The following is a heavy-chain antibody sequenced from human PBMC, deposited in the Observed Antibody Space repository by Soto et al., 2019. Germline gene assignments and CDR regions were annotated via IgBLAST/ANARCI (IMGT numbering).Heavy chain of an antibody. Sequence: EVQLVESGGGLVQPGGSLRLSCRDSGFTFSGDWMHWVRQAPGKGLDWVSRIDPYDTGVSYADSVKGRFTIFRDNAKSTLYLQMNSLSPEDTAVYYCTRETFSARDYWGQGTLVTVSS. V-gene: IGHV3-74*01. CDR3: TRETFSARDY. CDR1: GFTFSGDW. D-gene: IGHD6-19*01. CDR2: IDPYDTGV. J-gene: IGHJ4*02.